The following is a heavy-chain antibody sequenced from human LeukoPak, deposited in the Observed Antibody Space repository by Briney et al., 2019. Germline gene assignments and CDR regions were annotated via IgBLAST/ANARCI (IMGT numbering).Heavy chain of an antibody. V-gene: IGHV1-2*02. CDR3: ARIEGNDYYFDY. J-gene: IGHJ4*02. Sequence: GASVKVSCKASGYTFTGYYMHWVRQAPGQGPEWMGWINPNSGGTNYAQKFQGRVTMTRDTSISTAYMELSRLRSDDTAVYYCARIEGNDYYFDYWGQGTLVTVSS. CDR2: INPNSGGT. CDR1: GYTFTGYY. D-gene: IGHD2-21*02.